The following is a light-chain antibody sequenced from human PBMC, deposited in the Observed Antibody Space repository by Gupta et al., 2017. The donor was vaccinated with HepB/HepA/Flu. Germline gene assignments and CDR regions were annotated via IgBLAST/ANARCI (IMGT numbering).Light chain of an antibody. CDR2: DVK. V-gene: IGLV2-14*03. Sequence: HSALTQPASVSGSPGHSITISCTPPSSYIGPYNYGSWYQQQPGKAPKLMIYDVKNRPSGVSKRCSGSKSGDTAALTISGLQAEDEDDYDCSAYTNTIALFGGGTKLTVL. CDR3: SAYTNTIAL. J-gene: IGLJ2*01. CDR1: SSYIGPYNY.